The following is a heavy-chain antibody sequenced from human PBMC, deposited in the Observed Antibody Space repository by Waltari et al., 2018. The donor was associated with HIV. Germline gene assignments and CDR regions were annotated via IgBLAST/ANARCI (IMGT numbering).Heavy chain of an antibody. D-gene: IGHD2-15*01. CDR3: ARGIFGGNPGY. CDR1: GGSINSYI. Sequence: QLQLRESGPGLVKPLETVALNCSVSGGSINSYIWSWYRQPPAKGLEWIGYIHSTGSTNYSPSLKSRVTISVDTSKTFFSLQLNSVTAADTAIYYCARGIFGGNPGYWGRGTLITVSS. CDR2: IHSTGST. J-gene: IGHJ4*02. V-gene: IGHV4-59*01.